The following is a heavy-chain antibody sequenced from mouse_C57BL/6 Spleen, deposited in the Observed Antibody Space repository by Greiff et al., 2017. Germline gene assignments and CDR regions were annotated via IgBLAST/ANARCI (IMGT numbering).Heavy chain of an antibody. V-gene: IGHV1-22*01. CDR1: GYTFTDYN. Sequence: EVQLQQSGPELVKPGASVKMSCKASGYTFTDYNMHWVKQSHGKSLEWIGYINPNNGGTSYNQKFKGKATLTVNKSSSTAYLELRSLTSEDSAVYDCARRGGDYDDGAWFAYWGQGTLVTVSA. J-gene: IGHJ3*01. CDR2: INPNNGGT. CDR3: ARRGGDYDDGAWFAY. D-gene: IGHD2-4*01.